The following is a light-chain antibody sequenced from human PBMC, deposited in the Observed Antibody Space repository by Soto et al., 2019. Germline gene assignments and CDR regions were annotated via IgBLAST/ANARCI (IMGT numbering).Light chain of an antibody. V-gene: IGKV3-15*01. CDR2: GAY. J-gene: IGKJ5*01. CDR1: QSVSSSY. CDR3: QQYNNWPIT. Sequence: EFVLTPSPGTLSLSPGARATLSCSASQSVSSSYLGWYQQKPGQAPRLLIFGAYTRASGIPGRFSGSGSGTEFTLTISSLQSEDFAIYFCQQYNNWPITFGQGTRLEIK.